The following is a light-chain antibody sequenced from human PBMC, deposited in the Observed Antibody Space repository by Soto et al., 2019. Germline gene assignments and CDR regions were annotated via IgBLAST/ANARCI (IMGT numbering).Light chain of an antibody. V-gene: IGLV2-23*02. CDR2: EVS. CDR1: SSDVGSYNI. CDR3: CSYAGSSTS. Sequence: QSALTQPASVSGSPGQSITISCTGTSSDVGSYNIVSWYQQHPGKAPKLMIYEVSKRPSGVSNRFSGSKSGNTASLTISGLQAEDEADYYCCSYAGSSTSFGTGTKVTVL. J-gene: IGLJ1*01.